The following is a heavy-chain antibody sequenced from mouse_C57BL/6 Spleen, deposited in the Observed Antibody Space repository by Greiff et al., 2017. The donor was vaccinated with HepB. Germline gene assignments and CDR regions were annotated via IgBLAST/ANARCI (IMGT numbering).Heavy chain of an antibody. J-gene: IGHJ1*03. CDR2: IHPNSGST. Sequence: QVQLQQPGAELVKPGASVKLSCKASGYTFTSYWMHWVKQRPGQGLEWIGMIHPNSGSTNYNEKFKSKATLTVDKSSSTAYMQLSSLTSEDSAVYDCARSAYGSSHWYFDVWGTGTTVTVSS. D-gene: IGHD1-1*01. CDR1: GYTFTSYW. CDR3: ARSAYGSSHWYFDV. V-gene: IGHV1-64*01.